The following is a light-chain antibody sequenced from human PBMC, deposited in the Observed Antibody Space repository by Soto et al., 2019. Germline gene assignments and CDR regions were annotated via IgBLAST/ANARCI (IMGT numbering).Light chain of an antibody. CDR3: QPYGSARIT. V-gene: IGKV3-20*01. CDR2: GAS. Sequence: SPGTLSLSPGERATLSCRASQSVSSSYLAWYQQKPGQAPRLLIYGASSRATGIPDRFSGSGSGTDFTLTISRLEPEDFAVYYCQPYGSARITFGQGTRLEIK. J-gene: IGKJ5*01. CDR1: QSVSSSY.